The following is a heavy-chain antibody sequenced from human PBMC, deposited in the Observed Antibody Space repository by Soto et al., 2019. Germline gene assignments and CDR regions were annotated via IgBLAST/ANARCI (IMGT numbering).Heavy chain of an antibody. D-gene: IGHD4-17*01. CDR3: ARGLRWAVTIGPDMDV. Sequence: QVQLVQSGAEVKKPGSSVKVSCKASGGTFSSYTISWVRQAPGQGLEWMGRIIPILGIANYAQKFQGRVTITADKSTSTAYMELSSLRSEDTAGYYCARGLRWAVTIGPDMDVWGQGTTVTVSS. V-gene: IGHV1-69*02. CDR1: GGTFSSYT. J-gene: IGHJ6*02. CDR2: IIPILGIA.